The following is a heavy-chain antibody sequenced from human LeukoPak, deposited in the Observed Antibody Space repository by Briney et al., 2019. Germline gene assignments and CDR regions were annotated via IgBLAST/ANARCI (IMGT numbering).Heavy chain of an antibody. CDR1: GFAFSSYA. CDR2: INWNGGST. D-gene: IGHD1-26*01. Sequence: PGGSLRLSCAASGFAFSSYAMSWVRQAPGKGLEWVSGINWNGGSTGYADSVKGRFTISRDNAKNSLYLQMNSLRAEDTALYHCARDYNTMGAPDAFDIWGQGTMVTVSS. J-gene: IGHJ3*02. CDR3: ARDYNTMGAPDAFDI. V-gene: IGHV3-20*01.